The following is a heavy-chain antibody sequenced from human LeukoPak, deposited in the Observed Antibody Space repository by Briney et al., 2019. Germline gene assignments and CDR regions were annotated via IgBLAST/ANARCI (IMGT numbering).Heavy chain of an antibody. Sequence: SETLSLTCAVSGGSVSSSTYYWGWIRQPPGKGLEWIGSMYHGGRTYYNPSLKSRVTISVDTSKNQFSLKLSSVTAADTAVYYCATSNSYCYGSGSYFDPWGQGTLVTVSS. CDR3: ATSNSYCYGSGSYFDP. J-gene: IGHJ5*02. CDR1: GGSVSSSTYY. V-gene: IGHV4-39*01. CDR2: MYHGGRT. D-gene: IGHD3-10*01.